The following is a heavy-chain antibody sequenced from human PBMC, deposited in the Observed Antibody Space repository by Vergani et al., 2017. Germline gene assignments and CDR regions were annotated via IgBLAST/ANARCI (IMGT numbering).Heavy chain of an antibody. V-gene: IGHV3-30*18. CDR1: GFTFSSYG. D-gene: IGHD6-19*01. J-gene: IGHJ6*02. Sequence: QVQLVESGGGVVQPGRSLRLSCAASGFTFSSYGMHWVRQAPGKGLEWVAVISYDGSNKYYADSVKGRFTISRDNSKSTLYLQMNSLRAEDTAVYYCAKDLLAVAGTTYGMDVWGQGTTVTVSS. CDR2: ISYDGSNK. CDR3: AKDLLAVAGTTYGMDV.